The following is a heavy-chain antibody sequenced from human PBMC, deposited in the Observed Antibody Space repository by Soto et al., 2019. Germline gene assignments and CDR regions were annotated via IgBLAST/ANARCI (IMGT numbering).Heavy chain of an antibody. CDR1: GFTFGDYG. V-gene: IGHV3-9*01. Sequence: EVQLVESGGGLVQPGRSLRLSCVASGFTFGDYGMHWVRQAPGRGPEWVSGITWNSGNIAYAETVKGRFTISRDNAKNSLYLQMNSLRAEDSALYYCLKIGLTSLFGLVYDGSNIWGHGTMVIVSS. J-gene: IGHJ3*02. CDR3: LKIGLTSLFGLVYDGSNI. CDR2: ITWNSGNI. D-gene: IGHD3-3*01.